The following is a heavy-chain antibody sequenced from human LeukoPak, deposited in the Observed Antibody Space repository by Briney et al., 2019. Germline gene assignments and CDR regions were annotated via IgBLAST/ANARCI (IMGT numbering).Heavy chain of an antibody. CDR2: ISGYNGDR. J-gene: IGHJ6*03. Sequence: GASVKVSCRASSYSFTSYGINWVRQAPGQGLEWMGWISGYNGDRNYAQKLQDRVTMTTDTSTSTAYMELRGLRPDDTAVYYCARAAIYYYYMDVWGKGTTVTVSS. CDR3: ARAAIYYYYMDV. V-gene: IGHV1-18*01. CDR1: SYSFTSYG. D-gene: IGHD2-21*01.